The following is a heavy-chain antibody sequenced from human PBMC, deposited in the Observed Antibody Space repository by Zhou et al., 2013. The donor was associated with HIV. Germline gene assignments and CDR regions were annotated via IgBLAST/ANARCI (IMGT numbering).Heavy chain of an antibody. J-gene: IGHJ6*03. V-gene: IGHV1-2*02. CDR2: INPNSGGT. Sequence: QVQLVQSGAEVKKPGASVKVSCKASGYTFTGYYMHWVRQAPGQGLEWMGWINPNSGGTNYAQKFQGRVTMTRDTSISTAYMELSRLRSDDTAVYYCARDALGRYSGSYGRLYYYYMDVWGKGTTVTVSS. D-gene: IGHD1-26*01. CDR3: ARDALGRYSGSYGRLYYYYMDV. CDR1: GYTFTGYY.